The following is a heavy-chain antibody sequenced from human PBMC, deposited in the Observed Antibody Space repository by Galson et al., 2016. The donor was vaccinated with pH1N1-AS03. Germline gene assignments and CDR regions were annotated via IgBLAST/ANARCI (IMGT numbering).Heavy chain of an antibody. CDR2: INQDGSEK. J-gene: IGHJ4*02. Sequence: SLRLSCAASGFTFSTYWMSWVRQAPGKGLEWVANINQDGSEKHYVDSVKGRFTIPRDNAKNSLYLQVNNLRVEDTAVYYCASHGDYFAGRDYWGQGTLVTVSS. D-gene: IGHD4-17*01. CDR3: ASHGDYFAGRDY. CDR1: GFTFSTYW. V-gene: IGHV3-7*01.